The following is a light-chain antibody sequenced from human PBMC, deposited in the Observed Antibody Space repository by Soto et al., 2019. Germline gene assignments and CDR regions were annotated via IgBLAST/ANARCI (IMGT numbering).Light chain of an antibody. J-gene: IGKJ3*01. CDR3: QSLFT. CDR2: DVT. Sequence: EIVLTQSPATLSLSPAERATLSCRASQSVSNYLACYQQKPGQAPRLLIYDVTNRATGIPARFSGSGSGTDFTLTISTLEPEDFAVYYGQSLFTFGPGTNVDIK. V-gene: IGKV3-11*01. CDR1: QSVSNY.